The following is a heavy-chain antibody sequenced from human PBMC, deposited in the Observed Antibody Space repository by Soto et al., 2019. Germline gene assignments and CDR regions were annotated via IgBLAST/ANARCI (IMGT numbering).Heavy chain of an antibody. CDR2: IYWDDDK. J-gene: IGHJ3*02. Sequence: QITLNESGPTLVKPTHTLTLTCTSSGFSLSTSGVGVGWIGQPPGKALEWLALIYWDDDKRYSPSLKSRLTITKDTSNNQVVLTMNNREPVDTATYYCPHLGVHDSFDIWGPGTMVTVSS. D-gene: IGHD3-10*01. V-gene: IGHV2-5*02. CDR1: GFSLSTSGVG. CDR3: PHLGVHDSFDI.